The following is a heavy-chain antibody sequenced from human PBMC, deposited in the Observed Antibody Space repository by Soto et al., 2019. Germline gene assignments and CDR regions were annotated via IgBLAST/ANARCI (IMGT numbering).Heavy chain of an antibody. D-gene: IGHD2-15*01. V-gene: IGHV1-46*03. CDR2: INPSGGST. Sequence: ASVKVSCKASGYTFTSYYMHWVRQAPGQGLEWMGIINPSGGSTSYAQKFQGRVTMTRDTSTSTVYMELSSLRSEDTAVYYCARARGAKPLGYCSGGSCRNDAFDIWG. CDR3: ARARGAKPLGYCSGGSCRNDAFDI. J-gene: IGHJ3*02. CDR1: GYTFTSYY.